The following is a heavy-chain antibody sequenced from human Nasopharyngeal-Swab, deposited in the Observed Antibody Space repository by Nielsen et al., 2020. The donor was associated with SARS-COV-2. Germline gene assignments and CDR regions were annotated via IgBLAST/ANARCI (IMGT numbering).Heavy chain of an antibody. CDR2: IYTSGST. D-gene: IGHD6-13*01. Sequence: WIRQPPGKGLEWIGRIYTSGSTNYNPSLKSRVTMSVDTSKNQFSLKLSSVTAADTAVYYCARDEPSNWSNTYYYYYGMDVWGQGTTVTVSS. CDR3: ARDEPSNWSNTYYYYYGMDV. V-gene: IGHV4-4*07. J-gene: IGHJ6*02.